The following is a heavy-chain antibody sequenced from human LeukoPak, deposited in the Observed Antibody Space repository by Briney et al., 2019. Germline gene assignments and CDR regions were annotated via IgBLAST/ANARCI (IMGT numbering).Heavy chain of an antibody. CDR1: GGSISSSSYY. J-gene: IGHJ4*02. CDR3: ARHRGYDFWSAFHY. V-gene: IGHV4-39*01. Sequence: NPSETLSLTCTVSGGSISSSSYYWGWIRQPPGKGLERIGSIYYSGSTYYNPSLKSRVTISVDTSKNQFSLKLSSVTAADTAVYYCARHRGYDFWSAFHYWGQGTLVTVSS. D-gene: IGHD3-3*01. CDR2: IYYSGST.